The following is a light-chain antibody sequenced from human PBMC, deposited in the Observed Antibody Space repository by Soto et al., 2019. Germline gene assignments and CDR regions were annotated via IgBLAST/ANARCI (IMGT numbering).Light chain of an antibody. J-gene: IGKJ1*01. CDR2: DAS. Sequence: EIVLTHSPATLSLSPGERATLCSRASQSVSSYLAWYQQKPGQAPRLLIYDASNRATGIPARFSGSGSGTDFTLTISSLEPEDFAVYYCQQRSNWPRTFGQGTKVDIK. V-gene: IGKV3-11*01. CDR3: QQRSNWPRT. CDR1: QSVSSY.